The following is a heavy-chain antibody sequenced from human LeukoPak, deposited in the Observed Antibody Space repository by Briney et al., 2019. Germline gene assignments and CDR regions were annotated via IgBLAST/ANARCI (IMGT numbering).Heavy chain of an antibody. D-gene: IGHD2-2*01. Sequence: SETLSLTCTVSGGSISTYYWSWIRQPPGKGLEWIGYIYYSGSTNYNPSLKSRVTISVDTSKDQFSLKLSSVTAADTAVYYCARERCSSTTCYFDYWGQGTLVTVSS. CDR3: ARERCSSTTCYFDY. CDR2: IYYSGST. V-gene: IGHV4-59*01. CDR1: GGSISTYY. J-gene: IGHJ4*02.